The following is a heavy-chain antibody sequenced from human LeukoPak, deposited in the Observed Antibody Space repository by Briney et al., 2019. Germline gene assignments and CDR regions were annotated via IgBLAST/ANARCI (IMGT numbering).Heavy chain of an antibody. CDR1: GGSFSGYY. J-gene: IGHJ4*02. CDR2: INHSGST. D-gene: IGHD3-22*01. CDR3: ATGKLTTFDY. Sequence: SETLSLTCPVYGGSFSGYYWSWIRQPPGKGLEWIGEINHSGSTNYNPSLKSRVTISVDTSKNQFSLKLSSVTAADTAVYYCATGKLTTFDYWGQGTLVTVSS. V-gene: IGHV4-34*01.